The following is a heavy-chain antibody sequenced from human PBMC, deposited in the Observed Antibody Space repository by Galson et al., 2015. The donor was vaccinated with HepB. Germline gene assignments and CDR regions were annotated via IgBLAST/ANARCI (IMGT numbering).Heavy chain of an antibody. CDR3: VRDSSNDLMIGYFKYFDY. V-gene: IGHV3-33*01. D-gene: IGHD3-9*01. J-gene: IGHJ4*02. Sequence: SLRLSCAASGFIFSRYGMHWVRQAPGKGLEWVSVIWYDGSNSYYADSVKGRFSISRDNSKNTLYLEMSSLRVEDTAVYYCVRDSSNDLMIGYFKYFDYWGQGTLVTVSS. CDR2: IWYDGSNS. CDR1: GFIFSRYG.